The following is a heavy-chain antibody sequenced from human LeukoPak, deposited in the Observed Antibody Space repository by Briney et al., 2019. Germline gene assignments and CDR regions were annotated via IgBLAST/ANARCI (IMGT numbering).Heavy chain of an antibody. CDR2: ISSNGGST. J-gene: IGHJ4*02. Sequence: TGGSLRLSCAASGFTFSSYAMHWVRQAPGKGLEYVSAISSNGGSTYYANSVKGRFTISRDNSKNTLYLQMGSLRAEDMAVYYCARVRHCSGGSCYSWSGYFDYWGQGTLVTVSS. V-gene: IGHV3-64*01. D-gene: IGHD2-15*01. CDR1: GFTFSSYA. CDR3: ARVRHCSGGSCYSWSGYFDY.